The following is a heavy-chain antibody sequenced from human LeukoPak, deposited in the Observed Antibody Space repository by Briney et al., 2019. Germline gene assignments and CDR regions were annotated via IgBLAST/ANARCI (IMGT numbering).Heavy chain of an antibody. CDR2: IYNSGST. CDR1: GGFISSYY. D-gene: IGHD6-13*01. V-gene: IGHV4-59*08. CDR3: ARLDSSWYFVDY. Sequence: SETLSLTCTVSGGFISSYYWSWIRQPPGKGLEWIGYIYNSGSTKYNPSLKSRVTISVDTSKNQFSLRLSSVTAADTAVYYCARLDSSWYFVDYWGQGTLVTVSS. J-gene: IGHJ4*02.